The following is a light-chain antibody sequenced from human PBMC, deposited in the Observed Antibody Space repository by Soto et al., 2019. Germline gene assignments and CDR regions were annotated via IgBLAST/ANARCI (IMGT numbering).Light chain of an antibody. CDR2: GVS. CDR1: RRVSSTY. Sequence: IVVTHTPGTLSLSPGDRASLAGRPSRRVSSTYLAWYQHKPGQAPRLLIYGVSSRASGTPDRFSGSGSGTDFTLTISRLGPEDATVYYCQQYGSSLPTFCQGTKVDIK. V-gene: IGKV3-20*01. CDR3: QQYGSSLPT. J-gene: IGKJ1*01.